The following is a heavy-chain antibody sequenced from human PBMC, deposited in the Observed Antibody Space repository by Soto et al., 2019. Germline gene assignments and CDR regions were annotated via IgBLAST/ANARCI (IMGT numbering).Heavy chain of an antibody. CDR1: GFTFNNNA. D-gene: IGHD3-16*01. V-gene: IGHV3-23*01. J-gene: IGHJ4*02. Sequence: EAQLLESGGGLVQPGGSLRLSCAVSGFTFNNNAMNWVRQAPGKGLEWVSTISASGGNTFYADSVKGRFTTSRDISNNTLYLQMNGLRAEDTAVYYCAKDPDDYVDYRGDYWGQGTLVTVSS. CDR2: ISASGGNT. CDR3: AKDPDDYVDYRGDY.